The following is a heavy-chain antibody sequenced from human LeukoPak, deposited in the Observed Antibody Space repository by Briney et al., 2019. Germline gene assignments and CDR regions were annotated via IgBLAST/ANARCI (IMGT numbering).Heavy chain of an antibody. CDR2: ISSTSSTV. Sequence: GGSLRLSCATSGFTFTDYAMNWVRQAPGRGLEWVSYISSTSSTVYYAESVKGRFTISRDYAKNSVYLQMNSLRAEDTAVFYCARDGKYSGSFDSWGQGTLVTVSS. J-gene: IGHJ5*01. D-gene: IGHD1-26*01. V-gene: IGHV3-48*01. CDR3: ARDGKYSGSFDS. CDR1: GFTFTDYA.